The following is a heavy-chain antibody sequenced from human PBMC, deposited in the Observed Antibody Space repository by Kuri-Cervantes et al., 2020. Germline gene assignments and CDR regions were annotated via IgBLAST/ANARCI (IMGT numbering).Heavy chain of an antibody. V-gene: IGHV3-48*04. CDR1: GFTFSSYS. CDR3: ANPTLTIKGGMDV. Sequence: GESLKIPCAASGFTFSSYSMNWVRQAPGKGLEWVSYISSSGSTIYYTDSVKGRFTISRDNAKNSLYLQMNSLRAEDTAVYYCANPTLTIKGGMDVWGQGTTVTVSS. D-gene: IGHD3-9*01. CDR2: ISSSGSTI. J-gene: IGHJ6*02.